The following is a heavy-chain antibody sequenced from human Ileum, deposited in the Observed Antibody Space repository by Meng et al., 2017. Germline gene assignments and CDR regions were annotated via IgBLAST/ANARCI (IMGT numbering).Heavy chain of an antibody. V-gene: IGHV4-61*01. D-gene: IGHD5-18*01. CDR3: AREHGYKYNYLGYDAFDI. CDR2: IYFTGST. J-gene: IGHJ3*02. CDR1: GGSVSSGTYY. Sequence: SETLSLTCSVSGGSVSSGTYYWIWIRHPPGKGLEWIGSIYFTGSTNYNPSLKSRVTVSLDTSKNQFSLNLSSVTAADTAVYYCAREHGYKYNYLGYDAFDIWGQGTMVTVSS.